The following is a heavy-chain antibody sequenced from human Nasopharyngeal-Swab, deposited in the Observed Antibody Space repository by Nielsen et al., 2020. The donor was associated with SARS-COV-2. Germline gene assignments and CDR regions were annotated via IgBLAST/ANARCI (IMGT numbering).Heavy chain of an antibody. Sequence: GESLRISCAASGFIFSSYSMNWVRQAPGKGLEWVSYISSSSSTIYYADSVKGRFTISRDNAKNSLYLQMNSLRDEDTAVYYCARQVVRGEYYYYGMDVWGQGTTVTVSS. D-gene: IGHD3-10*01. CDR2: ISSSSSTI. CDR3: ARQVVRGEYYYYGMDV. V-gene: IGHV3-48*02. J-gene: IGHJ6*02. CDR1: GFIFSSYS.